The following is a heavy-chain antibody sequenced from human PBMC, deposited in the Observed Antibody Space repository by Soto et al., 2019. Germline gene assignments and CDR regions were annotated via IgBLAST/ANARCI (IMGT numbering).Heavy chain of an antibody. V-gene: IGHV4-39*01. Sequence: QLQLQESGPGLVKPSETLSLTCTVSGGSISSSSYYWGWIRQPPGKGLEWIGSIYYSGSTHYNPSLKRRVTISVDTSKNQFSLRLSSVTAADTAVYYCATHDSSEYFQHWGQGTLVTVSS. D-gene: IGHD3-22*01. J-gene: IGHJ1*01. CDR3: ATHDSSEYFQH. CDR1: GGSISSSSYY. CDR2: IYYSGST.